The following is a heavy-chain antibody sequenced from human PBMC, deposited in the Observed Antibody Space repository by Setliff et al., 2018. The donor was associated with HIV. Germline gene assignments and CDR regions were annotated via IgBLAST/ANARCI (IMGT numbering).Heavy chain of an antibody. J-gene: IGHJ4*02. CDR2: IYYSGDT. Sequence: PSETLRLSCAASGFTFSSYAMSWVRQTPGKGLEWIGYIYYSGDTYYNATLQSRATILLDTSKNQFFLTLTSVTAADTAVYFCARVPFGSGSYYFDFWGQGTLVTVSS. CDR1: GFTFSSYA. CDR3: ARVPFGSGSYYFDF. D-gene: IGHD3-10*01. V-gene: IGHV4-30-4*08.